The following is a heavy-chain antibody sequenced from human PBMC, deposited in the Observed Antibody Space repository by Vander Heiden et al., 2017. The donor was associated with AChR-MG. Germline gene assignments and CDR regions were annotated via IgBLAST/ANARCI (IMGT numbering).Heavy chain of an antibody. V-gene: IGHV3-48*02. CDR1: GFTFSSYS. Sequence: EVQLVESGGGLVQPGGSLRLSCAASGFTFSSYSMNLVRQAPGKGLEWVSYISSSSSTIYYADSVKGRFTISRDNAKNSLYLQMNSLRDEDTAVYYCARDRCSGGSCYSYFDYWGQGTLVTVSS. J-gene: IGHJ4*02. CDR2: ISSSSSTI. D-gene: IGHD2-15*01. CDR3: ARDRCSGGSCYSYFDY.